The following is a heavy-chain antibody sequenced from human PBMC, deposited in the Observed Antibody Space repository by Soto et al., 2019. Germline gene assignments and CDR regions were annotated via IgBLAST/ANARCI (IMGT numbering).Heavy chain of an antibody. CDR1: GFTFRSSW. V-gene: IGHV3-74*01. D-gene: IGHD6-19*01. Sequence: EVQLVESGGGLVQPGGSLRLSCVASGFTFRSSWMHWVRQAPGKGLVWVSRINSDASTKNYADYVEGRFTIARDNPENTLYLQMDSLTAEDPAVYYCASGPTGWYGYDYWGQGTRVTVSS. J-gene: IGHJ4*02. CDR2: INSDASTK. CDR3: ASGPTGWYGYDY.